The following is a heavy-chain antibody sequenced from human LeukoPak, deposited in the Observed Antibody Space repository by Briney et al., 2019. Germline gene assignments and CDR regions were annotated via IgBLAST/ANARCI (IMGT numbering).Heavy chain of an antibody. J-gene: IGHJ3*02. CDR1: GYSISSGYY. CDR3: ARAPLNYDILTGDAFDI. V-gene: IGHV4-38-2*02. Sequence: SKTLSLTCTVSGYSISSGYYWGWIRQPPGKGLEWIGSIYHSGSTYYNPSLKSRVTISVDTSKNQFSLKLSSVTAADTAVYYCARAPLNYDILTGDAFDIWGQGTMVTVSS. D-gene: IGHD3-9*01. CDR2: IYHSGST.